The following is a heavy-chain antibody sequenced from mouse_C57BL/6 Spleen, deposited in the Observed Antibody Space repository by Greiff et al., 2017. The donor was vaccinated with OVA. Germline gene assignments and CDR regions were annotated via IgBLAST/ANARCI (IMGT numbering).Heavy chain of an antibody. J-gene: IGHJ3*01. CDR1: GFNIKDDY. V-gene: IGHV14-4*01. D-gene: IGHD4-1*02. Sequence: EVKLMESGAELVRPGASVKLSCTASGFNIKDDYMHWVKQRPEQGLEWIGWIDPENGDTEYASKFQGKATITADTSSNTAYLQLSSLTSEDTAVYYCQLGLVAYWGQGTLVTVSA. CDR3: QLGLVAY. CDR2: IDPENGDT.